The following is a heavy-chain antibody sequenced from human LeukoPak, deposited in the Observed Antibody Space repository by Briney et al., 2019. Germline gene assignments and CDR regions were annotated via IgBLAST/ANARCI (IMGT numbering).Heavy chain of an antibody. CDR3: ARDNKVAATPYYYYYGMDV. Sequence: GGSLRLSCAASGFTVSSNYMSWVRQAPGKGLEWVSVIYSGSSTYYADSVKGRFTISRDNSKNTLYLQMNSLRAEDTAVYYCARDNKVAATPYYYYYGMDVWGQGTTVTVSS. D-gene: IGHD2-15*01. V-gene: IGHV3-66*01. CDR2: IYSGSST. CDR1: GFTVSSNY. J-gene: IGHJ6*02.